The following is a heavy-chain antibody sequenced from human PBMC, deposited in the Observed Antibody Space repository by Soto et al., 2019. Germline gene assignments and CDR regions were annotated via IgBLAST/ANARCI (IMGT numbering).Heavy chain of an antibody. CDR1: GGTISSYY. D-gene: IGHD3-22*01. J-gene: IGHJ4*02. V-gene: IGHV4-59*01. Sequence: SETLSLTCTVSGGTISSYYWSWIRQPPGKGLERIGYIYYSGSTTYNPSLKSRVTISVDTSKNQSSLKLSSVTAADTAVYYCARRGGSGYYYPSGYFDYWGPGTLVTVSS. CDR2: IYYSGST. CDR3: ARRGGSGYYYPSGYFDY.